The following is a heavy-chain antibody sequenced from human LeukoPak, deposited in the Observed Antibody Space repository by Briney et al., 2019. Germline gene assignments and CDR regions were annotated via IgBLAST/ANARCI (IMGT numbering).Heavy chain of an antibody. CDR2: ISYDGSNK. D-gene: IGHD1-26*01. CDR3: ARASHQWELRLYGMDV. J-gene: IGHJ6*02. Sequence: GGSLRLSCAASGFTFSSYAMHWVRQAPGKGLEWVAVISYDGSNKYYADSVKGRFTISRDNSKNTLYLQMNSLRAEDTAVYYCARASHQWELRLYGMDVWGQGTTVTVSS. V-gene: IGHV3-30-3*01. CDR1: GFTFSSYA.